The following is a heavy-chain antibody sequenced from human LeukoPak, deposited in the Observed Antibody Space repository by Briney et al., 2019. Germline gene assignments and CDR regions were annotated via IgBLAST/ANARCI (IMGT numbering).Heavy chain of an antibody. J-gene: IGHJ6*03. D-gene: IGHD3-10*01. CDR2: IRFDETNK. CDR3: AKAPRHRGISMVRGVREDHYMDV. Sequence: RGGSLRLSCAASRFTFSRYSMRWVRQAPRKGLEWVAFIRFDETNKYYADSVKGRFTISRDNSKNTLYLQMNSLRAEDTAVYYCAKAPRHRGISMVRGVREDHYMDVWGKGTTVTISS. CDR1: RFTFSRYS. V-gene: IGHV3-30*02.